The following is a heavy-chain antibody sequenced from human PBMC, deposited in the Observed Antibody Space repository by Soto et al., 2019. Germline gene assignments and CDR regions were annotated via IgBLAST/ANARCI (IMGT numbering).Heavy chain of an antibody. V-gene: IGHV1-3*01. Sequence: GASVKVSCKASGDTFTSYAMHWVRQAPGQRLEWMGWINAGNGNTKYSQKFQGRVTITRDTSASTAYMELSSLRSEDTAVYYCARERGYSGYEPFDYWGQGTRVTVSS. D-gene: IGHD5-12*01. CDR3: ARERGYSGYEPFDY. J-gene: IGHJ4*02. CDR1: GDTFTSYA. CDR2: INAGNGNT.